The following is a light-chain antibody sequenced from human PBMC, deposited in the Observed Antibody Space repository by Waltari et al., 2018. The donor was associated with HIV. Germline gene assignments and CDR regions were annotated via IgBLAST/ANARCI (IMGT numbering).Light chain of an antibody. V-gene: IGLV1-40*01. CDR1: STNIGAGYD. CDR3: QSYDSNLSGL. J-gene: IGLJ2*01. CDR2: GNS. Sequence: QSELTQPPSVSAAPGQRVTISCTGSSTNIGAGYDVHWYQQVPGRAPKVVIYGNSNRPSGVPVRFSGSKPRSSASLVITGLQSEDEADYYCQSYDSNLSGLFGGGTKVTVL.